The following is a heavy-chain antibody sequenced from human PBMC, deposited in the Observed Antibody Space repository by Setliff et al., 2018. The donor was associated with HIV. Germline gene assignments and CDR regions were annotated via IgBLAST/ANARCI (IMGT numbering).Heavy chain of an antibody. CDR3: ARAKFYYDSSGFFPLPAAFDF. D-gene: IGHD3-22*01. V-gene: IGHV4-4*08. CDR2: IYSSGSA. J-gene: IGHJ3*01. Sequence: PSETLSLTCTVSGGSIINNFWGWIRLPPGKGLEWIGHIYSSGSAEYNPSLKSRVTMSVDASKSQVSLRLTSVTAADAAVYYCARAKFYYDSSGFFPLPAAFDFWGQGTMVTVSS. CDR1: GGSIINNF.